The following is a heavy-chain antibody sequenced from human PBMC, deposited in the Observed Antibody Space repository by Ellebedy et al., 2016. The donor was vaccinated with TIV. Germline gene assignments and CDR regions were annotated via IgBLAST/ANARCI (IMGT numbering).Heavy chain of an antibody. J-gene: IGHJ6*02. CDR1: GYTFTANY. D-gene: IGHD6-13*01. CDR2: INPDSGVT. CDR3: ARVRRGSSGMDV. Sequence: ASVKVSCKASGYTFTANYVHWVRQAPGQGPEWMGWINPDSGVTNFAQQFQGRVTMTRDTSVNTAYMELSRLESDDTAVYYCARVRRGSSGMDVWGQGTTVTVS. V-gene: IGHV1-2*02.